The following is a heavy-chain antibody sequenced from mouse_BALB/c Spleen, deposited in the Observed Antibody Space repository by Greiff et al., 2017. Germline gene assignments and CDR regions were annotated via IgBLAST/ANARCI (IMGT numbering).Heavy chain of an antibody. V-gene: IGHV5-17*02. D-gene: IGHD3-3*01. CDR1: GFTFSSFG. CDR3: ARRDRTWCAD. CDR2: ISSGSSTI. J-gene: IGHJ3*01. Sequence: VMLVESGGGLVQPGGSRKLSCAASGFTFSSFGMHWVRQAPEKGLEWVAYISSGSSTIYYADTVKGRFTISRDNPKNTLFLQMTSLRSEDTAMYYCARRDRTWCADWGQGTLVTVAA.